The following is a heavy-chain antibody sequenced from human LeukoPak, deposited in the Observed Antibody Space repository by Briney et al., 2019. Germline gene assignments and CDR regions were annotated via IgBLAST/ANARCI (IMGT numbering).Heavy chain of an antibody. V-gene: IGHV3-64*01. J-gene: IGHJ4*02. CDR1: GFTFSSNP. CDR2: ISSNGDGT. CDR3: ARAYYYEELDY. D-gene: IGHD3-22*01. Sequence: PGGSLRLSCPASGFTFSSNPMHWVRQAPGKGLEYVSGISSNGDGTYYANSVKGRFTISRDNSKNTLYLQMGSLRAEDMAVYYCARAYYYEELDYWGQGTLVTVSS.